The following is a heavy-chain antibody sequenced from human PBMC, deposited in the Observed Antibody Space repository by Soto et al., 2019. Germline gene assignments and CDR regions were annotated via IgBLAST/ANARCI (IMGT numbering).Heavy chain of an antibody. CDR2: IYYSGST. J-gene: IGHJ4*02. CDR1: GGSIASSSFY. CDR3: ARLQAAVPHY. D-gene: IGHD6-13*01. Sequence: SETRSLTGTVSGGSIASSSFYWGWIRQPPGKGLEWIGIIYYSGSTYYNPSLKSRVTISVDTSKNQFSLRLTSVAAADTAIYFCARLQAAVPHYCGQGTLVPVSS. V-gene: IGHV4-39*01.